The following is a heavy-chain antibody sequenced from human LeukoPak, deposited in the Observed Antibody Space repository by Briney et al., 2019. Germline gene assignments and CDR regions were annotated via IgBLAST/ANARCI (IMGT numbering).Heavy chain of an antibody. V-gene: IGHV1-2*06. CDR3: ARGRVSGYDYRYYYYMDV. CDR1: GYTFTGYY. D-gene: IGHD5-12*01. J-gene: IGHJ6*03. CDR2: INPNSGGT. Sequence: ASVRVSCKASGYTFTGYYMHWVRQAPGQGLEWMGRINPNSGGTNYAQKFQGRVTMTRNTSISTAYMELSSLRSEDTAVYYCARGRVSGYDYRYYYYMDVWGKGTTVTVSS.